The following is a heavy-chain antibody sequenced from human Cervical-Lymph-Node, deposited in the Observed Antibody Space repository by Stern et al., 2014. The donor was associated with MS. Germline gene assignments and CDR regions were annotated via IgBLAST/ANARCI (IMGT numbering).Heavy chain of an antibody. CDR1: GYSFANFW. Sequence: EQLVQSGAEVRKPGESLKISCKVSGYSFANFWIGWVRQGPGKGLEWVGIIYPGDSDTRSSPSFQGQVPLSADESISTAYLQWSSLKASDTGIYYCARRGLGYDGADHWGQGALVTVSS. V-gene: IGHV5-51*03. CDR3: ARRGLGYDGADH. D-gene: IGHD3-16*01. CDR2: IYPGDSDT. J-gene: IGHJ4*02.